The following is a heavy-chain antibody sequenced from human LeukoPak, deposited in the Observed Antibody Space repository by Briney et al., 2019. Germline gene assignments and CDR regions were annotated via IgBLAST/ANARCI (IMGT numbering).Heavy chain of an antibody. V-gene: IGHV1-2*02. CDR1: GYTFTGYY. CDR2: INPNSGGT. CDR3: ARDLIFGVVNGMDV. D-gene: IGHD3-3*01. Sequence: ASVKVSCKASGYTFTGYYMHWVRQAPGQGLEWMEWINPNSGGTNYAQKFQGRVTMTRDTSISTAYMELSRLRSDDTAVYYCARDLIFGVVNGMDVWGQGTTVTVSS. J-gene: IGHJ6*02.